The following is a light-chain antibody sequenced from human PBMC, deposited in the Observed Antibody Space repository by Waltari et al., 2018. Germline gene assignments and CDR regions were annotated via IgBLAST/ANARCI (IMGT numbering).Light chain of an antibody. Sequence: QSVLTQPPSASATPGQRVTLSCSGRLSNIQSTTVNWYRQLPGTAPKLLIYGDNQRPSGVPDRFSGSKSGTSASLAISGLQSADEADYYCAGWDDSLNGPVFGGGTKLTVL. CDR3: AGWDDSLNGPV. CDR2: GDN. J-gene: IGLJ3*02. CDR1: LSNIQSTT. V-gene: IGLV1-44*01.